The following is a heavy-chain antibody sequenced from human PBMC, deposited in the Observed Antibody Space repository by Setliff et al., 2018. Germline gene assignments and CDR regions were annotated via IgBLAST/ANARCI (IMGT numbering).Heavy chain of an antibody. CDR2: ISAYNGNT. V-gene: IGHV1-18*01. Sequence: ASVKVSCKASGYTFTSYGISWVRQAPGQGLEWMGWISAYNGNTNYAQKLQGRVTMTTDTSTSTAYMELSSLRSEDTAVYYCAMKGGDFPSSWYTFDYWGQGTLVTVSS. J-gene: IGHJ4*02. D-gene: IGHD6-13*01. CDR1: GYTFTSYG. CDR3: AMKGGDFPSSWYTFDY.